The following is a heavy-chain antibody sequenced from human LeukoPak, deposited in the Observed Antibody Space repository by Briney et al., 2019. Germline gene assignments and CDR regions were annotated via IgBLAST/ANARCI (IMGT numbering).Heavy chain of an antibody. V-gene: IGHV3-30-3*01. CDR1: GFTFSSYA. CDR3: ARGRTQLGY. J-gene: IGHJ4*02. Sequence: GGSLRLSCAASGFTFSSYAMHWVRQAPGKGLEWVAVISYDGSNKYYADSVKGRFTISRDNSKNTLYLQMNSLRAEDTAVYYCARGRTQLGYWGQGTLVTVSS. CDR2: ISYDGSNK. D-gene: IGHD3-10*01.